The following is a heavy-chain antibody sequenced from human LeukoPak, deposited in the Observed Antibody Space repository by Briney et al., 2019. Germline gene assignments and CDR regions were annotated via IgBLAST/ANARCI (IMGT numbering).Heavy chain of an antibody. J-gene: IGHJ5*02. V-gene: IGHV1-2*02. CDR2: INPNSGGT. CDR1: GYTFTGYY. D-gene: IGHD3-22*01. Sequence: ASVKVSCKASGYTFTGYYMHWVRQAPGQGLEWMGWINPNSGGTNYAQKFQGRVTMTRDTSISTAYMELSRLRSDDTAVYYCARVRYYDSSGYLPWGQGTLVTVSS. CDR3: ARVRYYDSSGYLP.